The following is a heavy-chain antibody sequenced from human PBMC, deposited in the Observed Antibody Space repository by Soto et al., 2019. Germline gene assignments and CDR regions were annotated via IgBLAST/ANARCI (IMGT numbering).Heavy chain of an antibody. D-gene: IGHD3-3*01. J-gene: IGHJ6*02. V-gene: IGHV1-8*01. Sequence: QVQLVQSGAEVKKPGASVKVSCKAAGYTFTSYDMNWVRQATGQGLEWLGYMDPKNGNTGYAQKFQRRVTMSKDTSIITVYIELGSVSSEYTAVYYCVSCKTIQRNPFYAMDVWGQGTTVTVSS. CDR1: GYTFTSYD. CDR2: MDPKNGNT. CDR3: VSCKTIQRNPFYAMDV.